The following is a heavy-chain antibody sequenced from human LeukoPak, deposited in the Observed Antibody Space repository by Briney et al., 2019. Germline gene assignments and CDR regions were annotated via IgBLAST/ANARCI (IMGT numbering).Heavy chain of an antibody. J-gene: IGHJ3*02. Sequence: SETLSLTCAVYGGSFIGFHWNWIRQAPGKGLEWIGDINHSGSTNYNPSLTSRVTISVDTSKNQFSLKLSSVTAADTAVYYCARDRDGVGATIAAAFDIWGQGTMVTVSS. CDR2: INHSGST. CDR1: GGSFIGFH. CDR3: ARDRDGVGATIAAAFDI. V-gene: IGHV4-34*01. D-gene: IGHD1-26*01.